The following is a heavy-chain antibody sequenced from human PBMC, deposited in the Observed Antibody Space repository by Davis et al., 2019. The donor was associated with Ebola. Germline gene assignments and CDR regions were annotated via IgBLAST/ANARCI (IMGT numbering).Heavy chain of an antibody. Sequence: PSETLSLTCTVSGGSISSYYWSWIRQPPGKGLEWIGYIYYSGSTNYNPSLKSRVTISVDTSKNQFSLKLSSVTAADTAVYYCARALATMADQMVPGYYYYGMDVWGQGTTVTVSS. V-gene: IGHV4-59*01. J-gene: IGHJ6*02. CDR2: IYYSGST. D-gene: IGHD5-24*01. CDR3: ARALATMADQMVPGYYYYGMDV. CDR1: GGSISSYY.